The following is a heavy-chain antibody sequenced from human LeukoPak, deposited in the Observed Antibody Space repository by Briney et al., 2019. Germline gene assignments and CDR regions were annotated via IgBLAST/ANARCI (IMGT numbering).Heavy chain of an antibody. V-gene: IGHV3-21*01. CDR2: ISSSSSYI. CDR3: ARDSYHQLVRYGRFDP. D-gene: IGHD6-13*01. CDR1: GFTFSSYS. J-gene: IGHJ5*02. Sequence: GGSLRLSCAASGFTFSSYSMNWVRQAPGKGLEWVSSISSSSSYIYYADSVKGRFTISRDNAKNSLYLQMNSLRAEDTAVYYCARDSYHQLVRYGRFDPWGQGTLVTVSS.